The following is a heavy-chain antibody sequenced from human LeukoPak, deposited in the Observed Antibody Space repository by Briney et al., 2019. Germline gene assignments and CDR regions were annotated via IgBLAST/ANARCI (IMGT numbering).Heavy chain of an antibody. CDR3: ARYSSRSNFDC. J-gene: IGHJ4*02. D-gene: IGHD6-13*01. CDR1: GGSFSGYY. V-gene: IGHV4-34*01. Sequence: SETLSLTCAVYGGSFSGYYWGWIRQPPGKGLEWIGEINHSGSTFYNPSLKSRLTISVGTSKYQFSLKLTSVTAADTAVYYCARYSSRSNFDCWGQGTLVTVSS. CDR2: INHSGST.